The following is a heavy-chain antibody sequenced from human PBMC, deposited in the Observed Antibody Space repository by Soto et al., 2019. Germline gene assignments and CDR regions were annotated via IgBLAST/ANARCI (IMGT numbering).Heavy chain of an antibody. D-gene: IGHD3-3*01. Sequence: GGSLRLSCAASGFTFSSYGMHWVRQAPGKGLEWVAVISYDGSNKYYADSVKGRFTTSRDNSKNTLYLQMNSLRAEDTAVYYCAKEAWYYDFWSGPAAFDIWGQGTMVTVSS. CDR1: GFTFSSYG. CDR2: ISYDGSNK. CDR3: AKEAWYYDFWSGPAAFDI. V-gene: IGHV3-30*18. J-gene: IGHJ3*02.